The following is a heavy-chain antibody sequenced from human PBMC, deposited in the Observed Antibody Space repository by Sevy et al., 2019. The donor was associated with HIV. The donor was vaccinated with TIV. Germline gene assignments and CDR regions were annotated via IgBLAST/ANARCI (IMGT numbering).Heavy chain of an antibody. J-gene: IGHJ6*03. D-gene: IGHD6-19*01. CDR2: IYYSGST. V-gene: IGHV4-59*01. Sequence: SDTLSLTCTVSGGSISSYYWSWIRQPPGKGLEWIGYIYYSGSTNYNPSLKSRVTISVDTSKNQFSLKLSSVTAADTAVYYCARGLAVAAHYYYYYYMDVWGKGTTVTVSS. CDR3: ARGLAVAAHYYYYYYMDV. CDR1: GGSISSYY.